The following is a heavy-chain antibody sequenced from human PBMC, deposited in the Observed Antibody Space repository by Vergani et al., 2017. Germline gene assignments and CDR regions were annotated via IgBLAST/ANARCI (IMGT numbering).Heavy chain of an antibody. CDR2: ISNDGSKK. D-gene: IGHD3-10*01. Sequence: QVQLAESGGGRVQPGRSLRLSCAASGFSFSSHAIHWVRQAPGKGLEWVAVISNDGSKKYYADSVKGRFTISRDNSKNTLDLQMNSLRTRDTAVYYCAKAGSVTSGSLQYNFCMDVWGKGTTVTVS. CDR1: GFSFSSHA. CDR3: AKAGSVTSGSLQYNFCMDV. V-gene: IGHV3-30*18. J-gene: IGHJ6*03.